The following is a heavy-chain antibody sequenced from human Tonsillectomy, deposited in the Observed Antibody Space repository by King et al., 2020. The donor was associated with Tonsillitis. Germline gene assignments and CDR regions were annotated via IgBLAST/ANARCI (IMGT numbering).Heavy chain of an antibody. Sequence: QLQESGPGLVKPSETLSLTCTVSDGSISTRSHYWGWIRQPPGKGLEWIGNIYYSGSTYYNPSLKSRVTISVDTSKNQFSLKLSSVTAADTAVYYWARGPVVPAAGSYYFDYWGQGTLVTVSS. CDR3: ARGPVVPAAGSYYFDY. CDR2: IYYSGST. J-gene: IGHJ4*02. V-gene: IGHV4-39*01. D-gene: IGHD2-2*01. CDR1: DGSISTRSHY.